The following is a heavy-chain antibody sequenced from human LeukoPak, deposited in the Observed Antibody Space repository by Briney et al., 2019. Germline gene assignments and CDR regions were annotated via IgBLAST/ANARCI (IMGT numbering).Heavy chain of an antibody. Sequence: PGGSLRLSCAASGFTFSDYYMNWIRQAPGKGLEWVSYISTGGRTTWYADSVKGRFTISRDAAKNSLYLQMNSLRAEDTAMYYCARVTTGAAAWGQGTLVTVSS. CDR3: ARVTTGAAA. D-gene: IGHD1-1*01. CDR1: GFTFSDYY. J-gene: IGHJ4*02. V-gene: IGHV3-11*01. CDR2: ISTGGRTT.